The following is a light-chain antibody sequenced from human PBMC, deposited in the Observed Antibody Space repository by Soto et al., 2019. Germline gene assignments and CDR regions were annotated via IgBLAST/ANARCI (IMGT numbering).Light chain of an antibody. CDR1: QSVSSY. V-gene: IGKV3-11*01. CDR3: KQRSNWPRT. CDR2: DAS. J-gene: IGKJ2*01. Sequence: EIVLTQSPATLSLSPGERATLSCRASQSVSSYLAWYQQKPGQAPRLLIYDASNRATCIPARFSGSGSGTDFTLTISRLEPEDFEVYNCKQRSNWPRTFGQGTKLAIK.